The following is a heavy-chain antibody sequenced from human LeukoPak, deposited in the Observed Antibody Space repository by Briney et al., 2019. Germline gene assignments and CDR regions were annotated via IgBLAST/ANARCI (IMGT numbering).Heavy chain of an antibody. Sequence: ASVKVSCKVSGYTLTELSMHWVRQAPGKGLEWMGGFDPEDGETIYAQKFQGRVTMTEDTSTDTAYMELSSLRSEDTAVYYCALFDWLFRSQDAFDIWGQGTMVTVPS. CDR2: FDPEDGET. J-gene: IGHJ3*02. V-gene: IGHV1-24*01. D-gene: IGHD3-9*01. CDR3: ALFDWLFRSQDAFDI. CDR1: GYTLTELS.